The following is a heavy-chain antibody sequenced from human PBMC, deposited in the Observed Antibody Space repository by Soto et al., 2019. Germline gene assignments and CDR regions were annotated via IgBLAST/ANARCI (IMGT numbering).Heavy chain of an antibody. V-gene: IGHV1-8*01. D-gene: IGHD3-22*01. CDR1: GYTFTSYD. CDR2: MNPNSGNT. J-gene: IGHJ5*02. Sequence: SVKVSFKASGYTFTSYDINLLLHATVQWLELMGWMNPNSGNTGYAQKFQGRVTMTRNTSISTAYMELSSLRSEDTAVYYCATNYYDSSGYSRTLNWFDPWGQGTLVTVSS. CDR3: ATNYYDSSGYSRTLNWFDP.